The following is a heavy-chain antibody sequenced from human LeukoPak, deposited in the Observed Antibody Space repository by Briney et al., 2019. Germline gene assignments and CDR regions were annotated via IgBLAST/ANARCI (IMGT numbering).Heavy chain of an antibody. CDR1: GFTFSSYS. D-gene: IGHD6-13*01. J-gene: IGHJ6*03. CDR2: ISSSSSTI. Sequence: GGSLRLSCAASGFTFSSYSMNWVRQAPGKGLEWVSYISSSSSTIYYADSVKGRFTISRDNAKNSLYLQMNSLRAEDTAVYYCARDLRGSSSWQYYYYYMDVWGKGTTVTVSS. CDR3: ARDLRGSSSWQYYYYYMDV. V-gene: IGHV3-48*01.